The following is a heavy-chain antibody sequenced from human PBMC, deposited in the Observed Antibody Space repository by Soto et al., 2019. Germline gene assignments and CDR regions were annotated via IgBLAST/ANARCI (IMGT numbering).Heavy chain of an antibody. D-gene: IGHD1-1*01. CDR3: VRDGTKTLRDWFDP. J-gene: IGHJ5*02. Sequence: PSETLSLTCTVSGASISGYYWSWIRKSAGKGLEWIGRTYATGTADYNPSLKSRVMMSVDTSKKQLSLKLRSVTAADTAVYYCVRDGTKTLRDWFDPWGQGISVTVSS. CDR1: GASISGYY. V-gene: IGHV4-4*07. CDR2: TYATGTA.